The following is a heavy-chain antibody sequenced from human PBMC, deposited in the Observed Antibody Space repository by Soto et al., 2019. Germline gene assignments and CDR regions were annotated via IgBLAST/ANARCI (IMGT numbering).Heavy chain of an antibody. CDR2: INSDGSST. CDR1: GCTFSSHW. Sequence: PGGSLRLSCAASGCTFSSHWTHWGRQAPGKGLGWVSRINSDGSSTSYAASVKGRFPLSRDNANNTLYLPMNSLRAEDTAVYYCARVSSRTYYYDSSAGYYFDYWGQGTLVTVSS. CDR3: ARVSSRTYYYDSSAGYYFDY. J-gene: IGHJ4*02. D-gene: IGHD3-22*01. V-gene: IGHV3-74*01.